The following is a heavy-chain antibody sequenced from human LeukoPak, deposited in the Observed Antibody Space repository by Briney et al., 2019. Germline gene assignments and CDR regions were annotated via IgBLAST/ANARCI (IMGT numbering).Heavy chain of an antibody. CDR2: INPSGGST. Sequence: GASVKVSCKASGYTFASYYMHWVRQAPGQGLEWMGIINPSGGSTSYAQKFQGRVTMTRDTSTSTVYMELSSLRSEDTAVYYCARVRVAGRYFDYWGQGTLVTVSS. CDR3: ARVRVAGRYFDY. CDR1: GYTFASYY. J-gene: IGHJ4*02. V-gene: IGHV1-46*01. D-gene: IGHD6-19*01.